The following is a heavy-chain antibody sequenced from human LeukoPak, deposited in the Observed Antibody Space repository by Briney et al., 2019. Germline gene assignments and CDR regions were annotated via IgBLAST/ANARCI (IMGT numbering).Heavy chain of an antibody. CDR2: IIPILGIA. Sequence: SVKVSCKASGYTFTSYGISWVRQAPGQGLEWMGRIIPILGIANYAQKFQGRVTITADKSTSTAYMELSSLRSEDTAVYYCARALTSHYGDYSYWGQGTLVTVSS. J-gene: IGHJ4*02. CDR1: GYTFTSYG. CDR3: ARALTSHYGDYSY. D-gene: IGHD4-17*01. V-gene: IGHV1-69*04.